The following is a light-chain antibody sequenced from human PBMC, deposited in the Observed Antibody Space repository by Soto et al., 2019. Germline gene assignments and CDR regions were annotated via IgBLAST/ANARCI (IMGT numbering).Light chain of an antibody. V-gene: IGKV1-27*01. CDR3: QKYNAAPLT. J-gene: IGKJ4*01. Sequence: DIQMTQSPSSLSAYVGDRVTITCRASQGIGTSLVWYQQKPGKAPRLLIHGASTLQSGVQSRFSGSGSGTDITLIISSLQPEDVATYYCQKYNAAPLTFGGGTKVEIK. CDR1: QGIGTS. CDR2: GAS.